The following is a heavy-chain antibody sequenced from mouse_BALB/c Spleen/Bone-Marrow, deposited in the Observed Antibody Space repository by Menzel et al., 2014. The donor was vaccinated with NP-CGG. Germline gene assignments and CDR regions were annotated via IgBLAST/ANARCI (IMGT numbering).Heavy chain of an antibody. Sequence: EVQVVESGGGLVQPGGSMKLSCVASGFTFSNYWMNWVRQSPEKGLEWVAEIRLKSNNYATHYAESVKGRFTISRDDSKSSVYLQINNLRAEDTGIYYCTTGFAYWGQGTLVTVSA. J-gene: IGHJ3*01. CDR2: IRLKSNNYAT. CDR3: TTGFAY. V-gene: IGHV6-6*02. CDR1: GFTFSNYW.